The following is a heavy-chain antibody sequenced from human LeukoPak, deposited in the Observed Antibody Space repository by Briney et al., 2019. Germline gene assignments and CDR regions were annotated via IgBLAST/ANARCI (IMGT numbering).Heavy chain of an antibody. CDR2: IVVGSGNT. J-gene: IGHJ4*02. V-gene: IGHV1-58*01. D-gene: IGHD4-17*01. CDR1: GFTFTSSA. CDR3: AAVRAYGDYGWGFGY. Sequence: GTSVKVSCKASGFTFTSSAVQWVRQARGQRLEWIGWIVVGSGNTNYAQKFQERVTITRDMSTSTAYMELSSLRSEDTAVYYCAAVRAYGDYGWGFGYWGQGTLVTVSS.